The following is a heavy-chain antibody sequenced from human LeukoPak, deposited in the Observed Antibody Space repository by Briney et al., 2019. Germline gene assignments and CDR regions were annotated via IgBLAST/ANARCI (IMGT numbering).Heavy chain of an antibody. Sequence: ASMKVSCKASGYTFSNYGISWVRQAPGQGLEWMGWISAYNGKTNYAQKFQGRVTMTKDTSTTTAYMELRSLTSDDTAVYYCARDCSGISCSLWDAFDFWGQGTVVTVSS. V-gene: IGHV1-18*01. CDR3: ARDCSGISCSLWDAFDF. J-gene: IGHJ3*01. D-gene: IGHD2-15*01. CDR1: GYTFSNYG. CDR2: ISAYNGKT.